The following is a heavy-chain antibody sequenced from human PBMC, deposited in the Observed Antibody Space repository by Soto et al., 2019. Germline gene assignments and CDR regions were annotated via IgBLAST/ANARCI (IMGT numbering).Heavy chain of an antibody. CDR1: GGSISSYY. Sequence: SETLSLTCTVSGGSISSYYWSWIRQPPGKGLEWIGYIYYSGSTNYNPSPKSRVTISVDTSKNQFSLKLSSVTAADTAVYYCARDRGQWLVMNYYYYGMDVWGQGTTVTVS. CDR2: IYYSGST. V-gene: IGHV4-59*01. J-gene: IGHJ6*02. CDR3: ARDRGQWLVMNYYYYGMDV. D-gene: IGHD6-19*01.